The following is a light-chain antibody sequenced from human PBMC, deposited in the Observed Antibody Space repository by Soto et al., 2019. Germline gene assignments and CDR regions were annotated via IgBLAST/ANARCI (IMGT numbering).Light chain of an antibody. CDR1: RPNIGAGYD. J-gene: IGLJ2*01. CDR2: GNT. CDR3: QSYDSSLSGVV. Sequence: QSVLTQPPSVSGAPGRRVTISCTGTRPNIGAGYDVHWYQQLPGTAPKLLIYGNTNRPSGVPDRFSGSKSGTSASLAITGLQAEDEADYYCQSYDSSLSGVVFGGGTKLTVL. V-gene: IGLV1-40*01.